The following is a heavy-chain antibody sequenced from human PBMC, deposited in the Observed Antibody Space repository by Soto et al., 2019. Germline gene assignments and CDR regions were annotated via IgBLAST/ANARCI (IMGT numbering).Heavy chain of an antibody. V-gene: IGHV1-18*01. CDR2: FNTYNGNT. Sequence: ASVKVSCKASGYTFTNYGISWVRQAPGQGLEWKGWFNTYNGNTNHAQKLQGRVTMTTDTSTSTAYMELRSLRSDDTALYYCARGVGSGTYYNQYNWFDPWGQGTLVTVSS. J-gene: IGHJ5*02. D-gene: IGHD3-10*01. CDR1: GYTFTNYG. CDR3: ARGVGSGTYYNQYNWFDP.